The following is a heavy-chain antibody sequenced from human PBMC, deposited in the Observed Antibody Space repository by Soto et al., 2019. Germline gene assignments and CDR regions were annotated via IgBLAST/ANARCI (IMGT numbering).Heavy chain of an antibody. J-gene: IGHJ5*02. CDR2: ISSSSSYI. V-gene: IGHV3-21*01. D-gene: IGHD3-10*01. CDR1: GFTFSSYS. Sequence: GGSLRLSCAASGFTFSSYSMNWVRQAPGKGLEWVSSISSSSSYIYYADSVKGRFTISRDNAKNSLYLQMNSLRAEDMAVYYCARAPVLLWFGELYRNWFDPWGQGTLVTVSS. CDR3: ARAPVLLWFGELYRNWFDP.